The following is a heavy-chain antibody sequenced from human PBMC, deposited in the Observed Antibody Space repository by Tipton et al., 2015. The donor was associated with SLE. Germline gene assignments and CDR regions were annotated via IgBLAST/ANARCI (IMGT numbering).Heavy chain of an antibody. J-gene: IGHJ6*03. CDR1: GDSLRGKF. V-gene: IGHV4-34*12. CDR2: VFRGEST. Sequence: TLSLTCSVYGDSLRGKFWSWIRQTPGKGLEWIGEVFRGESTNYSPSLKSRVTISVDKSKNQFSLKLSSVTVADTAVYYCARATDWNLSPDVSRKGTTVTGSS. CDR3: ARATDWNLSPDV. D-gene: IGHD1-7*01.